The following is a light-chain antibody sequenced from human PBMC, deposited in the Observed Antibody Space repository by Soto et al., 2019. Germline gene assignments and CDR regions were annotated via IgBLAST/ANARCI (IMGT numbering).Light chain of an antibody. J-gene: IGLJ2*01. CDR1: SSDVGGHNS. CDR3: SSYTSSIDVV. V-gene: IGLV2-14*01. CDR2: DVS. Sequence: QSVLTQPASVSGSPGQSITISCTGTSSDVGGHNSVAWYQHNPGKAPKLMIYDVSNRPSGVSSRFSGSKSGNTASLSISGLQAEDEADYYCSSYTSSIDVVFGGGTKVTVL.